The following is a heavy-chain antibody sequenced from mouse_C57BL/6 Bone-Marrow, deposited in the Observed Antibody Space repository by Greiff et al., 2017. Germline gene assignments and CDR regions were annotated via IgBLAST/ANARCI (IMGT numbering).Heavy chain of an antibody. CDR2: FHPYNDDT. CDR3: ARGGNSGGYYFDY. D-gene: IGHD1-1*02. Sequence: VNVVESGAELVKPGASVKMSCKASGYTFTTYPIEWMKQNHGKSLEWIGNFHPYNDDTKYNEKFKGKATLTVEKSSSTVYLELSRLTSDDSAVXYCARGGNSGGYYFDYWGQGTTLTVSS. J-gene: IGHJ2*01. CDR1: GYTFTTYP. V-gene: IGHV1-47*01.